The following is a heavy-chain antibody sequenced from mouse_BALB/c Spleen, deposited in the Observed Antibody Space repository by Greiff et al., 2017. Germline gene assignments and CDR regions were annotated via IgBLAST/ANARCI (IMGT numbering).Heavy chain of an antibody. CDR1: GFTFSSYG. CDR2: ISSGGSST. Sequence: EVQGVESGGDLVKPGGSLKLSCAASGFTFSSYGMSWVRQTPDTRLEWVATISSGGSSTYYPDSVKGRFTISRDNAKNTLYLQMSSLKSEDTAMYYCARQWPFYYGSSYDAMDYWGQGTSVTVSS. CDR3: ARQWPFYYGSSYDAMDY. J-gene: IGHJ4*01. V-gene: IGHV5-6*01. D-gene: IGHD1-1*01.